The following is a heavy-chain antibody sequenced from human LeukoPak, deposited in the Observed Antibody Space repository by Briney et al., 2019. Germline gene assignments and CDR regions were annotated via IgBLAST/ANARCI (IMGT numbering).Heavy chain of an antibody. CDR1: GFTFSTRW. CDR3: ARGPDYGTRSDYFDY. Sequence: GGSLRLSRAASGFTFSTRWMNWVRQAPGKGLEWVANMKEDGSGKYCVDCVKGRFTISRDNAKNSLYLQMNSLRAEDTAVYYCARGPDYGTRSDYFDYWGQGILVTVSS. D-gene: IGHD3-10*01. V-gene: IGHV3-7*03. J-gene: IGHJ4*02. CDR2: MKEDGSGK.